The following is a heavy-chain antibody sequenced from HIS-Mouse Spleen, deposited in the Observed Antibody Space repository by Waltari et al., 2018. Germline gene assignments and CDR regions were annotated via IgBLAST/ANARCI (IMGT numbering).Heavy chain of an antibody. D-gene: IGHD1-26*01. J-gene: IGHJ4*02. Sequence: QVQLVESGGGVVQTGRSLRLCCAASGFIFSSYGMQWVRQAPGKGLEWVAVISYDGSNKYYADSVKGRFTISRENSKNTLYLQMNSLRAEDTAVYYCAKDRGSQFDYWGQGTLVTVSS. CDR3: AKDRGSQFDY. V-gene: IGHV3-30*18. CDR1: GFIFSSYG. CDR2: ISYDGSNK.